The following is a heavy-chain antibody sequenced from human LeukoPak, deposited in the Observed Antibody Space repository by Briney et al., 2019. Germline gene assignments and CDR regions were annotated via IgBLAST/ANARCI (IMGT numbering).Heavy chain of an antibody. J-gene: IGHJ4*02. V-gene: IGHV3-21*01. CDR2: SGTRSGTK. CDR1: GFTFSSYA. CDR3: LLQMTYGELSDPDF. Sequence: GGSLRLSCAASGFTFSSYAMHWVRQAPGKGLEWVSSSGTRSGTKYYADSVMGRFTISRDSAMNSVSLQINSLRAEDTAVYYCLLQMTYGELSDPDFRGQGTLVTVSS. D-gene: IGHD3-16*02.